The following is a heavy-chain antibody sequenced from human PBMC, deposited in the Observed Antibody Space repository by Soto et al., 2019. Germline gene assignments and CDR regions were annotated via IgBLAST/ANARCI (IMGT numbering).Heavy chain of an antibody. CDR1: GFSFRDHY. V-gene: IGHV3-11*01. D-gene: IGHD3-16*01. J-gene: IGHJ4*02. Sequence: GGSLRLSCAASGFSFRDHYMSWIRQAPGKGLELLSYISPGGDITNYVDSVKGRFTISRDNAKNSLFLHMNSLRAEDTAVYYCTRDPRITDFWGQGTLVTVSS. CDR3: TRDPRITDF. CDR2: ISPGGDIT.